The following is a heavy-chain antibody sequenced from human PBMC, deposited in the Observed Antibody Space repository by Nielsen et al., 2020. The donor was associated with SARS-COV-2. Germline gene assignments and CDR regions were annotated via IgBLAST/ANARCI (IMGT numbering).Heavy chain of an antibody. CDR2: VNPNSGAT. V-gene: IGHV1-2*06. CDR3: ARVRSSSGIWFDP. D-gene: IGHD3-10*01. J-gene: IGHJ5*02. CDR1: GYRFTAYS. Sequence: ASVKVSCKASGYRFTAYSMHWVRQAPGQGPEWLGRVNPNSGATNYAQKFQGRVTLTRDASIDTTYMELTRLTSDDTAVYYCARVRSSSGIWFDPWGQGTLVVVSS.